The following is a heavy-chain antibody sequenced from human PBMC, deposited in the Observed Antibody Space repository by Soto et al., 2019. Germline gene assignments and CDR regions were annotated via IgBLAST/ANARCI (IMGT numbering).Heavy chain of an antibody. Sequence: QVQLVESGGGVVQPGRSLRLSCAASGFTFSSYAMHWVRQAPGKGLEWVAVISYDGSNKYYADSVKGRFTISRDNSKNTLYLQMNSLRAEDTAVYYCAKSVPAPKFDYWGQGTLVTVSS. CDR3: AKSVPAPKFDY. V-gene: IGHV3-30-3*02. CDR2: ISYDGSNK. J-gene: IGHJ4*02. CDR1: GFTFSSYA.